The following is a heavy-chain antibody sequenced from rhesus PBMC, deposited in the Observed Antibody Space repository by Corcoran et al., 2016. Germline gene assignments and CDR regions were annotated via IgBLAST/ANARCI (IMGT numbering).Heavy chain of an antibody. CDR3: AKALSIAGTYFDY. J-gene: IGHJ4*01. V-gene: IGHV3S5*01. D-gene: IGHD1-14*01. Sequence: EVQLEESGGGLVQPGGSLRLSCAASGFTFRSYGMSWVRQAPGKGLEWVSYISNGGGNTSSADSVKGRSTISRDNSKTTLSLQLNSLSAEDTAVYYCAKALSIAGTYFDYWGQGVLVTVSS. CDR2: ISNGGGNT. CDR1: GFTFRSYG.